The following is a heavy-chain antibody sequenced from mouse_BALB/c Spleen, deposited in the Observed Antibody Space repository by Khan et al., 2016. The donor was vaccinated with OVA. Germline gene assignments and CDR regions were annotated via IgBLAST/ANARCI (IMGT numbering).Heavy chain of an antibody. D-gene: IGHD2-14*01. CDR1: GYTFIDYN. J-gene: IGHJ3*01. CDR3: TRGGYGGFAY. V-gene: IGHV1-18*01. Sequence: VRLQQSGPELVKPGASVKIPCKASGYTFIDYNMDWVKQTHGKSLEWVGDINPNNGGTIYNQKFKGKATLTVDKSSSTAYMELRSLTSEDTAVYYCTRGGYGGFAYWGQGTLVTVSA. CDR2: INPNNGGT.